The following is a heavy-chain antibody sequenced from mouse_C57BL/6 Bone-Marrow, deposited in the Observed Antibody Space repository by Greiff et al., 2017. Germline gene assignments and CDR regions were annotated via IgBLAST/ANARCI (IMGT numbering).Heavy chain of an antibody. CDR3: ARAFDYAMDY. V-gene: IGHV1-42*01. J-gene: IGHJ4*01. CDR2: INPSTGGT. CDR1: GYSFTGYY. Sequence: VQLKQSGPELVKPGASVKISCKASGYSFTGYYMNWVKQSPEKSLEWIGEINPSTGGTTYNQKFKATATLTVDKSSSTAYMQLKSLTSEDSAVYYCARAFDYAMDYWGQGTSVTVSS.